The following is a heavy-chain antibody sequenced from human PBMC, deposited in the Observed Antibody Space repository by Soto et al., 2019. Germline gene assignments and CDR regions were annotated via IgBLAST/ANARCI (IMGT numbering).Heavy chain of an antibody. J-gene: IGHJ4*02. V-gene: IGHV3-30*18. D-gene: IGHD4-17*01. Sequence: QVQLVESGGGVVQPGRSLRLSCAASGFTFSSYGMHWVRQAPGKRLEWVAVISYDGSNKYYADSVKGRFTISRDNSKNTLYLQMNSLRAEDTAVYYCAKVATVTTSEDYWGQGTLVTVSS. CDR3: AKVATVTTSEDY. CDR1: GFTFSSYG. CDR2: ISYDGSNK.